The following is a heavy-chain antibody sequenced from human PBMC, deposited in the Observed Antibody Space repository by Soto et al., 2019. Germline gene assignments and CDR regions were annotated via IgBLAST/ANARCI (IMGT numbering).Heavy chain of an antibody. Sequence: QVQLVQSGAEVKKPGASVKVSCKASGYTFTSYYMHWVRQAPGQGLEWMGIINPSGGSTSYAQKFQGRVTMTRDTSTSTVYMELSSLRSEDTAVYYCARVEPESRLYSSSGHFDYWGQGTLVTVSS. V-gene: IGHV1-46*01. CDR2: INPSGGST. CDR1: GYTFTSYY. CDR3: ARVEPESRLYSSSGHFDY. J-gene: IGHJ4*02. D-gene: IGHD6-6*01.